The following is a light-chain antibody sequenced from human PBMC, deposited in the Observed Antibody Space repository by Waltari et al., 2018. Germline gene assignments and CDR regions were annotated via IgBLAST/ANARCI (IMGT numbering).Light chain of an antibody. J-gene: IGKJ1*01. CDR2: EAS. Sequence: SCKASQSIGRDLVCYHQRAGQAARLLMYEASRMATGIPDRFSGSGAGTDFSHTISRLEPEDFSVYYCQNHERLPAKFSQGTKVEI. V-gene: IGKV3-20*01. CDR3: QNHERLPAK. CDR1: QSIGRD.